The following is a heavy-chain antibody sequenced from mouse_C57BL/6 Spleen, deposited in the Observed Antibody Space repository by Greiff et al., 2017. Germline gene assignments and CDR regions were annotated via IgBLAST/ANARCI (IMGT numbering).Heavy chain of an antibody. CDR2: FDPENGDT. J-gene: IGHJ2*01. CDR1: GFNIKDDY. V-gene: IGHV14-4*01. D-gene: IGHD2-5*01. CDR3: TRGNSNYDVDY. Sequence: VQLQQSGAELVRPGASVKLSCTASGFNIKDDYMHWVKQRPEQGLEWIGWFDPENGDTEYASKFQGTATITADTSSNTAYLQLSSLTSEDTAVYYCTRGNSNYDVDYGGQGTTHAVTS.